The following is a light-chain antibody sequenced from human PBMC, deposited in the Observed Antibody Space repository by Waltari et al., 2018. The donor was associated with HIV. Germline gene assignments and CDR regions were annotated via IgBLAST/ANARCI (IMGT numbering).Light chain of an antibody. CDR3: SSYAGSNNVV. Sequence: QSALTQPPSASGSPGQSVTISCTGTSSDVGGYNYVSWYQQHPGKAPKLMIYGVNKRPAGGPDRFSGSKSGNRASLTVSGLQAEDEAEYDCSSYAGSNNVVFGGGTKLTVL. CDR2: GVN. J-gene: IGLJ2*01. CDR1: SSDVGGYNY. V-gene: IGLV2-8*01.